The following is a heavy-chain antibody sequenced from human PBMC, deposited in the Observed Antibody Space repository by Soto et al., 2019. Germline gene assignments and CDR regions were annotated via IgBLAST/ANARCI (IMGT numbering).Heavy chain of an antibody. V-gene: IGHV1-69*06. CDR3: ARGYSSGWSPYDL. CDR2: IIPIFGTA. D-gene: IGHD6-19*01. Sequence: GGPVEGSCKGSGGTFSSYSISWGRQGPGQGLEWMGGIIPIFGTANYAQKFQGRVTITADKSTSTAYMELSSLRSEDTAVYYCARGYSSGWSPYDLWGRGTLVTVSS. CDR1: GGTFSSYS. J-gene: IGHJ2*01.